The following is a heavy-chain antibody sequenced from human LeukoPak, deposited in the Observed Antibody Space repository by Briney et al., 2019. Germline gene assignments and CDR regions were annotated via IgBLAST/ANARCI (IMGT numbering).Heavy chain of an antibody. CDR3: ARGRARYGMDV. CDR2: MNPTSGKS. V-gene: IGHV1-8*01. J-gene: IGHJ6*02. CDR1: RDTFTNYD. Sequence: SSVTVSCKASRDTFTNYDLNWLRQATGQGLEWMGWMNPTSGKSDHAQKFQGKVTMTSNTSINTAYMEVSSLRSEDTAVYYGARGRARYGMDVWGQGTTVTVSS.